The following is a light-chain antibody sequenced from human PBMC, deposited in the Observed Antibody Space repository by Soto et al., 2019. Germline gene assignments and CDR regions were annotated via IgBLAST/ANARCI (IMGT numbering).Light chain of an antibody. CDR2: AAS. CDR1: QSINSY. J-gene: IGKJ2*01. Sequence: DIQMTQSPSSLSASVGDRVTITCRASQSINSYLNWYQQKTGKAPKLLIYAASSLQSGVPSRLSGSGSGTDFPLTISSLQPEDFATYYCQQTFSEFLYTFGQGTQLEIK. CDR3: QQTFSEFLYT. V-gene: IGKV1-39*01.